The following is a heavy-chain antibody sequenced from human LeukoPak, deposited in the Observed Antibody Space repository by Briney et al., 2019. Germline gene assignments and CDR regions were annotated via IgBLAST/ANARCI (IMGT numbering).Heavy chain of an antibody. CDR2: IYYSGST. J-gene: IGHJ5*02. CDR1: GGSISSGDYY. CDR3: ARDRGNPGGAVGWFDP. V-gene: IGHV4-30-4*01. D-gene: IGHD4-23*01. Sequence: SETLSLTCTVSGGSISSGDYYWSWIRQPPGKGLEWIGYIYYSGSTYYNPSLKSRVTISVDTSKNQFSQKLSSVTAADTAVYYCARDRGNPGGAVGWFDPWGQGTLVTVSS.